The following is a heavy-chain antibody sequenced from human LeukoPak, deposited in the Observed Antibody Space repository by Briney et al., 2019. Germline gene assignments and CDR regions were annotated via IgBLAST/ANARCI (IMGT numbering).Heavy chain of an antibody. CDR2: IWYGGSNK. CDR1: GFTFSSYG. CDR3: AKDFWGSSRPDYSYYYMDV. V-gene: IGHV3-30*18. J-gene: IGHJ6*03. D-gene: IGHD3-16*01. Sequence: PGRSLRLSCAASGFTFSSYGMHWVRQAPGKGLEWVAVIWYGGSNKYYADSVKGRFTISRDNSKNTLYLQMNSLRAEDTAVYYCAKDFWGSSRPDYSYYYMDVGGKGPTVTVSS.